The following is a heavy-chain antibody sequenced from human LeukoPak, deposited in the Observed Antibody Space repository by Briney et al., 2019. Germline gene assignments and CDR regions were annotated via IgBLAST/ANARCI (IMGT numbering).Heavy chain of an antibody. Sequence: SSETLSLTCAVYGGSFSGYYWSWIRQPPGKGLEWIGEINHSGSTNYNPSLKSRVTISVDTSKNQFSLKLSSVTAADPAVYYCASTGSYYRSNDYWGQGTLVTVSS. CDR3: ASTGSYYRSNDY. D-gene: IGHD1-26*01. CDR2: INHSGST. CDR1: GGSFSGYY. V-gene: IGHV4-34*01. J-gene: IGHJ4*02.